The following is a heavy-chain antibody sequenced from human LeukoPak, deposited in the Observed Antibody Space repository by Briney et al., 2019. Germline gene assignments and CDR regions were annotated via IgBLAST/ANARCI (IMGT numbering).Heavy chain of an antibody. CDR3: ARVGYCSGGSCYGYYYYGMDV. V-gene: IGHV3-21*01. CDR2: ISSSSSYI. CDR1: GFTFSSYS. D-gene: IGHD2-15*01. Sequence: GSLRLSCAASGFTFSSYSMNWVRQAPGKGLEWVSSISSSSSYIYYADSVKGRFTISRDNAKNSLYLQMNSLRAEDTAVYYCARVGYCSGGSCYGYYYYGMDVWGQGTTVTVSS. J-gene: IGHJ6*02.